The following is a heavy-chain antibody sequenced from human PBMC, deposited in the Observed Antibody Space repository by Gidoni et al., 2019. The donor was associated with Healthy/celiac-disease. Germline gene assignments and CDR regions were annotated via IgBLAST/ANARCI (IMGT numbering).Heavy chain of an antibody. V-gene: IGHV4-34*01. J-gene: IGHJ5*02. Sequence: QVQLQQRGAGLLKPSETLSLTCAVYGGSFGGYYWSWIRQPPGKGLEWIGEINHRGSTNYNPSLKSQVTISVDTSKNQFSLKRSSVTAADTAVYYCARGSNPYITMVRGSLNWFDPWGQGTLVTVSS. CDR2: INHRGST. CDR1: GGSFGGYY. CDR3: ARGSNPYITMVRGSLNWFDP. D-gene: IGHD3-10*01.